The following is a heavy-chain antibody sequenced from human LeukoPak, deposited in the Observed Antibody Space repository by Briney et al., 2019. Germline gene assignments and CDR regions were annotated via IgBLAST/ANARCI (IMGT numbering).Heavy chain of an antibody. Sequence: QPGGSLRLSCAASGFIFSSYRMNWVRQAPGKGLEWVSFISAGGSTRNYADSVKGRFTISRDDAKNSLYLKMNSLTAEDTALYYCARDPIDPAAMAPPGTFDIWGQGTMVTVSS. CDR2: ISAGGSTR. J-gene: IGHJ3*02. V-gene: IGHV3-48*04. CDR1: GFIFSSYR. CDR3: ARDPIDPAAMAPPGTFDI. D-gene: IGHD2-2*01.